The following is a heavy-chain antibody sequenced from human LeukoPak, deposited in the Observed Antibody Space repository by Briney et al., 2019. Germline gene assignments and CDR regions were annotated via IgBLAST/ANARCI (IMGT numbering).Heavy chain of an antibody. J-gene: IGHJ4*02. CDR1: GYTFTGYY. CDR2: INPNSGGT. Sequence: ASVKVSCKASGYTFTGYYLHWVRQAPEQGLEWMGCINPNSGGTKYGQKFQGRVTMTRDTSISTAHMELTGLGSDDTAVYYCARGGYYDSSGFDNWGQGTLVTVSS. D-gene: IGHD3-22*01. V-gene: IGHV1-2*02. CDR3: ARGGYYDSSGFDN.